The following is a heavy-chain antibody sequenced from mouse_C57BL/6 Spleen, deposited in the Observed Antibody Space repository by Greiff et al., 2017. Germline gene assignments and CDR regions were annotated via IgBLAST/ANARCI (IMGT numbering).Heavy chain of an antibody. CDR2: INPGSGGT. D-gene: IGHD2-5*01. CDR1: GYAFTNYL. CDR3: ARSSNYFAY. Sequence: QVQLQQSGAELVRPGTSVKVSCKASGYAFTNYLIEWVKQRPGQGLEWIGVINPGSGGTNYNEKFKGKATLTADKSSSTAYMQLSILTSEDSAVYFCARSSNYFAYWGQGTLVTVSA. V-gene: IGHV1-54*01. J-gene: IGHJ3*01.